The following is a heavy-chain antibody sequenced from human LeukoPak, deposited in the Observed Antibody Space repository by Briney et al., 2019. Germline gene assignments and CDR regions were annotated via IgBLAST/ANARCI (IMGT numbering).Heavy chain of an antibody. CDR3: AKGEHGDY. V-gene: IGHV3-30*18. Sequence: GGSLRLSCAASGFTFSSYGMHWVRQAPSKGLEWVAVISYDGSNKYYADSVKGRFTISRDNSKNTLYLQMNSLRAEDTAVYYCAKGEHGDYWGQGTLVTVSP. CDR1: GFTFSSYG. CDR2: ISYDGSNK. J-gene: IGHJ4*02. D-gene: IGHD1/OR15-1a*01.